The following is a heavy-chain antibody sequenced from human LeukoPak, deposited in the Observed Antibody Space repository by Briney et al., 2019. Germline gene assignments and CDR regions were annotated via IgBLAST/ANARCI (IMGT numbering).Heavy chain of an antibody. D-gene: IGHD1-26*01. Sequence: GGCLRLSWAAAGFTFSSNAMTWVRQAPGKGREWVSAIRGSGGSTYYAGSVKGRFTISRDNSKNTLYLQMNSLRAEDTAVYYCAKAKWELYYYALDVWGQGTTVTVSS. J-gene: IGHJ6*02. CDR1: GFTFSSNA. CDR2: IRGSGGST. V-gene: IGHV3-23*01. CDR3: AKAKWELYYYALDV.